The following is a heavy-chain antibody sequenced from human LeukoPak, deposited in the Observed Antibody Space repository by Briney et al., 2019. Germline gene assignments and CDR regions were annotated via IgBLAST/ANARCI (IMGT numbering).Heavy chain of an antibody. V-gene: IGHV3-30*03. J-gene: IGHJ4*02. Sequence: GGSLRLSCAASGFTFNSYGMHWVRQAPGKGLEWVAVISYDGSNKYYADSVKGRFTISRDNSKNTLYLQMNSLRAEDTAVYYCTTEVYDSSGYVDYWGQGTLVTVSS. CDR3: TTEVYDSSGYVDY. CDR2: ISYDGSNK. D-gene: IGHD3-22*01. CDR1: GFTFNSYG.